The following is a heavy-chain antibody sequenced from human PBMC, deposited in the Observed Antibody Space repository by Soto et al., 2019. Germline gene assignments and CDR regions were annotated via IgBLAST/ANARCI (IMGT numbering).Heavy chain of an antibody. CDR2: IYYSGTT. J-gene: IGHJ4*02. Sequence: PSETLSLTCAVSGYSIRSSNWWGWIRQPPGKGLEWIGYIYYSGTTYYNPSLKSRVTMSVDTSKNQFSLKLTSVTAVDTAVYYCARREIQGPIDYWGQGTLVTVSP. D-gene: IGHD1-26*01. V-gene: IGHV4-28*01. CDR1: GYSIRSSNW. CDR3: ARREIQGPIDY.